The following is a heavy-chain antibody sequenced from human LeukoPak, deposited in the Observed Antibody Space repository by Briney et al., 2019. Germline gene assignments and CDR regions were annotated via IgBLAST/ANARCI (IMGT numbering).Heavy chain of an antibody. Sequence: GGSLRLSCSVSGFTFSDYAMHWVRQAPGKGLEYVSAIHRKGGSRYYADSVKGRFTISRDNSKNTVSLQMNSLRAEDTAVYYCVSGLYGDYQHYYGMDVWGKGTTVTVSS. CDR2: IHRKGGSR. V-gene: IGHV3-64D*06. D-gene: IGHD4-17*01. J-gene: IGHJ6*04. CDR1: GFTFSDYA. CDR3: VSGLYGDYQHYYGMDV.